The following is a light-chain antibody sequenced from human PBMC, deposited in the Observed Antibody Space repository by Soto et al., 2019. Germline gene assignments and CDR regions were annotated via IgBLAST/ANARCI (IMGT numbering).Light chain of an antibody. V-gene: IGKV3-15*01. CDR3: QQYNNWPPV. J-gene: IGKJ2*01. Sequence: EIVMTQSPATLSVSPGERATLSCRASQSVSSNLAWYQQKPGQAPRLLIYGASTRATGIPARFSGSGSGTEFTLTISSQQSEDFSVYYCQQYNNWPPVFGQGTKLEIK. CDR2: GAS. CDR1: QSVSSN.